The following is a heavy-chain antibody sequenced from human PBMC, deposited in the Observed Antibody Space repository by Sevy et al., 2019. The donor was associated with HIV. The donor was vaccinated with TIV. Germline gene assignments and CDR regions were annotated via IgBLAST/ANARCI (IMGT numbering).Heavy chain of an antibody. CDR1: GDSVSSNSAA. Sequence: SQTLSLTCAISGDSVSSNSAAWNWIRQSPSRGLEWLGRTYYRSKWDNDYAVSVKSRITINPDTSKNQFSLQLNSVTPEDTAVYYCARGRYYDSSGYYRPEYFQHWGQGTLVTVSS. V-gene: IGHV6-1*01. CDR3: ARGRYYDSSGYYRPEYFQH. CDR2: TYYRSKWDN. J-gene: IGHJ1*01. D-gene: IGHD3-22*01.